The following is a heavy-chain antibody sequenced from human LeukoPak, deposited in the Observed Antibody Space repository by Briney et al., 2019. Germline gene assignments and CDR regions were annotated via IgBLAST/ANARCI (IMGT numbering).Heavy chain of an antibody. CDR2: IYYSGST. CDR1: GGSISSYY. V-gene: IGHV4-59*01. D-gene: IGHD6-19*01. CDR3: ARYSSGVFDY. Sequence: PSETLSLTCTVSGGSISSYYWSWIRQPPGKGLEWIGYIYYSGSTNYNPSLKSRVTISVDTSKNQFSLKLSSVTAADTAVYYCARYSSGVFDYWGQGTLVTVSS. J-gene: IGHJ4*02.